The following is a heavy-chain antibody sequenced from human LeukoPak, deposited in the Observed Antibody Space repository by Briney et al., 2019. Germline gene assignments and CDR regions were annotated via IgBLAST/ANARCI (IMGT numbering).Heavy chain of an antibody. J-gene: IGHJ4*02. CDR3: ARDRRIAVAGTKGYFDY. V-gene: IGHV1-18*01. CDR1: GYTFTSYG. CDR2: ISAYNGNT. Sequence: RASVKVSCKASGYTFTSYGISWVRQAPGQGLEWMGWISAYNGNTNYAQKLQGRVTMTTDTSTSTACMELRSLRSDDTAVYYCARDRRIAVAGTKGYFDYWGQGTLVTVSS. D-gene: IGHD6-19*01.